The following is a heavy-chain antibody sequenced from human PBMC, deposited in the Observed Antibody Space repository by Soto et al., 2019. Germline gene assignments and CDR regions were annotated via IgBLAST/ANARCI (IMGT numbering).Heavy chain of an antibody. V-gene: IGHV1-3*01. CDR3: ARGPLSLYSAAFR. Sequence: QVQLVQSGAEMRKPGASVMVSCKASGYTFTSYAMNWVRQAPGQRLEWMGWINGGNGDTKYSQRFQDRVTITRDTSANTVYMELSSLPSEDTAIYYCARGPLSLYSAAFRWGRGTPVTVSS. CDR2: INGGNGDT. D-gene: IGHD5-18*01. CDR1: GYTFTSYA. J-gene: IGHJ4*02.